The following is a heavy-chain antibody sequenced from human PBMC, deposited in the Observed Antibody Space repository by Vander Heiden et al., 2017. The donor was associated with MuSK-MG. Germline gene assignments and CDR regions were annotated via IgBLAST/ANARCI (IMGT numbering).Heavy chain of an antibody. CDR1: GFTFHEYG. CDR3: ARGKGYCSGGSCYLDY. CDR2: ISWNGDST. D-gene: IGHD2-15*01. J-gene: IGHJ4*02. V-gene: IGHV3-20*01. Sequence: EVQLVESGGGVVRPGGSLRLSGAASGFTFHEYGMSWVRQAPGKGLEWVSGISWNGDSTGYADSVKGRFTISRDNAKKSLYLQMNSLRAEDTALYHCARGKGYCSGGSCYLDYWGQGTLVTVSS.